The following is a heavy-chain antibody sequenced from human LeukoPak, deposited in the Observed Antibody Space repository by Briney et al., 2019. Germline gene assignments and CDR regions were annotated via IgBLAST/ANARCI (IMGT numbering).Heavy chain of an antibody. CDR3: ARGDGDGWSPLLAYYYYYYMDV. J-gene: IGHJ6*03. CDR2: MNPNSGNT. Sequence: GASVKVSCKASGYTFTSYDINWVRQATGQGLEWMGWMNPNSGNTGYAQKFQGRVTMTRNTSISTAYMELSSLRSEDTAVCYCARGDGDGWSPLLAYYYYYYMDVWGKGTTVTVSS. CDR1: GYTFTSYD. D-gene: IGHD3-10*01. V-gene: IGHV1-8*01.